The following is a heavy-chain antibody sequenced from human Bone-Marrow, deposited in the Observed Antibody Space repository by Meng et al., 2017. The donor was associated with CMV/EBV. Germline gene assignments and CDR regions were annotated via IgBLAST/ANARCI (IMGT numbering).Heavy chain of an antibody. CDR3: ARGRTRKGFDY. CDR1: GGSISSGGYY. V-gene: IGHV4-31*03. CDR2: IYYSGST. D-gene: IGHD1-14*01. Sequence: LRLSCTVSGGSISSGGYYWSWIRQHPGKGLEWIGYIYYSGSTYYNPSLKSRVTISVDTSKNQFSLKLSSVTAADTAVYYCARGRTRKGFDYWGQGTLVTVSS. J-gene: IGHJ4*02.